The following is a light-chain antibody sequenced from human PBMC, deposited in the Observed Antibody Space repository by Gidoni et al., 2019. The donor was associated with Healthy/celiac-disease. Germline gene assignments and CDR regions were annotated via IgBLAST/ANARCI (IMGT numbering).Light chain of an antibody. V-gene: IGLV3-21*04. J-gene: IGLJ2*01. CDR2: YDS. CDR1: NIGSKS. CDR3: QVWDSSSDHHVV. Sequence: SYVLTQPPSVSVAPGKTARITCGGNNIGSKSVHWYQQKPGQAPVLVIYYDSDRPSGIPERFSGSNSGNTATLTISRVEAGDEAEYYCQVWDSSSDHHVVFGGGTKLTVL.